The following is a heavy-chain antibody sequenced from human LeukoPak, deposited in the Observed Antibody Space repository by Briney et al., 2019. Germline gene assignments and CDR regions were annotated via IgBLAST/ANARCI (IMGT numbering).Heavy chain of an antibody. Sequence: ASVKVSCKASGYTFTGYYMHWVRQAPGQGLEWMGWINPNSGGTNYAQKFQGRVTMTRDTSISTAYMELSRLRSDDTAVYYCARDRRLNPAWVRFDYWGQGTLVTVSS. CDR2: INPNSGGT. J-gene: IGHJ4*02. D-gene: IGHD4-17*01. CDR3: ARDRRLNPAWVRFDY. CDR1: GYTFTGYY. V-gene: IGHV1-2*02.